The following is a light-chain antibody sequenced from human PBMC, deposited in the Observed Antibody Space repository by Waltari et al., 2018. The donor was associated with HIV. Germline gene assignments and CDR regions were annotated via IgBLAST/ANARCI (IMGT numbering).Light chain of an antibody. J-gene: IGKJ3*01. CDR2: KAS. V-gene: IGKV1-5*03. CDR1: QSINAW. CDR3: QQYNNFPAT. Sequence: DIQMTQSPSTLSASVGDRVIITCRAIQSINAWLAWYQQIPGKAPRLLIYKASNLQSGVPSRFSGSGSGTEFTLTISSLQPDDFATYYCQQYNNFPATFGPGTKVDIK.